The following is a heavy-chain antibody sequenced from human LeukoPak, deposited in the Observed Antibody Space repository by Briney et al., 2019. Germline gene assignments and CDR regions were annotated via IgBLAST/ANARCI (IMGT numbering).Heavy chain of an antibody. CDR2: IYTSGSN. Sequence: SETLSLTSTVSGSISSYYWSWIRQPPGKGLGWIGDIYTSGSNNYNPSLKSRVTISVDTSKNQFSLDLSSVTAADTAVYYCARQKCTSTSCLTKNAFDIWGQGTMVTVSS. CDR1: GSISSYY. J-gene: IGHJ3*02. D-gene: IGHD2-2*01. CDR3: ARQKCTSTSCLTKNAFDI. V-gene: IGHV4-4*09.